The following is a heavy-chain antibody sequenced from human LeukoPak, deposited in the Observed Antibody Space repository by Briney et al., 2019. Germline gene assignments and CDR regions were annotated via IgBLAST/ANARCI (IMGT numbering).Heavy chain of an antibody. CDR3: ARISIMTTMTKPFDY. CDR1: GYSFAGYW. CDR2: IYPGDSDT. J-gene: IGHJ4*02. Sequence: GESLKISCQGSGYSFAGYWIGRVRQMPGKGLEWMGNIYPGDSDTRYSPSFQGQVTISADKSISTAYLQWSSLKASDTAMYYCARISIMTTMTKPFDYWGQGTLVTVSS. V-gene: IGHV5-51*01. D-gene: IGHD4-11*01.